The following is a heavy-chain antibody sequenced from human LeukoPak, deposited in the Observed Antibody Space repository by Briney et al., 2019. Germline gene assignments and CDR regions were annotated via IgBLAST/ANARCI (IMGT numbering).Heavy chain of an antibody. CDR3: ARVLSGRGSLYSYYYYMDV. D-gene: IGHD3-10*01. V-gene: IGHV3-74*03. Sequence: PGGSLRLSCAGSGFTLSNYWMHWVRQGPGKGLAWVSRIYSDGSRTTYADSVKGRFTISRDNSKNTLYLQMNSLRAEDTAVYYCARVLSGRGSLYSYYYYMDVWGKGTTVTISS. CDR1: GFTLSNYW. CDR2: IYSDGSRT. J-gene: IGHJ6*03.